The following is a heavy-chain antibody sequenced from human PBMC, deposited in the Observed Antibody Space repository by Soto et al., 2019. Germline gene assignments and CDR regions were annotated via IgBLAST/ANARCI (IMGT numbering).Heavy chain of an antibody. CDR2: IYHSGST. J-gene: IGHJ4*02. CDR1: GGSIVISDFY. CDR3: TKHLVRGNQYDY. Sequence: NPSETLSLTCTVSGGSIVISDFYWGWIRQPPGKGLEWIGSIYHSGSTYYNPSLKSRVTISVDTSKNQFSLKLSSVTAADTAVFYCTKHLVRGNQYDYWGQGTLVTVSS. D-gene: IGHD3-10*01. V-gene: IGHV4-39*01.